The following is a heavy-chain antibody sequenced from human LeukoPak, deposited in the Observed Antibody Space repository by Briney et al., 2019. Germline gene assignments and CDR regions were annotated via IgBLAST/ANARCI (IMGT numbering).Heavy chain of an antibody. Sequence: GGSLRLSCAASGFTFSSYWMSWVRQAPGKGLEWVANIKQDGSEKYYVDSVKGRFIISRDNAKNSLYLQMNSLRAEDTAVYYCARAYDILTGNYYYYYMDVWGKGTTVTISS. CDR3: ARAYDILTGNYYYYYMDV. J-gene: IGHJ6*03. CDR2: IKQDGSEK. CDR1: GFTFSSYW. D-gene: IGHD3-9*01. V-gene: IGHV3-7*01.